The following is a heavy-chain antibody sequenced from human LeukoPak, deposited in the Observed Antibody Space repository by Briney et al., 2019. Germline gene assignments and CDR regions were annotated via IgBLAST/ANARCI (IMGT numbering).Heavy chain of an antibody. D-gene: IGHD1-26*01. CDR2: IYHSGST. Sequence: SETLSLTCTVSGYSITSGYYWGWIRLPPGKGLEWLGSIYHSGSTFYNPSLKSRVTISVDTSKNQFSLKLSSVTVADTAVYYCARDRGSQPFIDYWGQGTLVTVSS. CDR3: ARDRGSQPFIDY. J-gene: IGHJ4*02. CDR1: GYSITSGYY. V-gene: IGHV4-38-2*02.